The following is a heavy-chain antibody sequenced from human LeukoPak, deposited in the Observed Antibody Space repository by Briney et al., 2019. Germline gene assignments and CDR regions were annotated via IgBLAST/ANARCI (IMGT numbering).Heavy chain of an antibody. V-gene: IGHV3-15*01. J-gene: IGHJ6*03. CDR1: GFTFNDAW. CDR3: ATWWELIQRAPVGLYFYYYIDV. Sequence: GGSLRLSCAASGFTFNDAWMTWVRQAPGEGLEWIGRIKSKADGGTTDYAAPVTDRFTISRDDSKNILYLQMNSLKTEDTAVYYCATWWELIQRAPVGLYFYYYIDVWGKGTTVTVSS. CDR2: IKSKADGGTT. D-gene: IGHD3-10*01.